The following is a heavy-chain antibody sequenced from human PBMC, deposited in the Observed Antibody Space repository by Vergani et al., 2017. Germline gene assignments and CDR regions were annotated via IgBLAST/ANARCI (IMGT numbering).Heavy chain of an antibody. CDR3: ARHYYGSGSYPPLGWFDP. CDR1: GGSISSYY. Sequence: QVQLQESGPGLVKPSETLSLTCTVSGGSISSYYWSWIRQPPGKGLEWIGYIYYSGSTNYNPSLKSLVTISVDTSKNQFSLKLSSVTAADTAVYYCARHYYGSGSYPPLGWFDPWGQGTLVTVSS. CDR2: IYYSGST. D-gene: IGHD3-10*01. V-gene: IGHV4-59*08. J-gene: IGHJ5*02.